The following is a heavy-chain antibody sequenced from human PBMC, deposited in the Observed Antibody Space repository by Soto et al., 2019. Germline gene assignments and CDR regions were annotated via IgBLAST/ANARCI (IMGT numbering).Heavy chain of an antibody. D-gene: IGHD5-18*01. CDR3: ARFLVDTAMVYYSYGMDV. Sequence: QVQLVESGGGVVQPGRSLRLSCAASGFTFSSYGMHWVRQAPGKGLERVAVIWYDGSNKYYADSVEGRFTISRDNSKNTLYRQMNSRRAEDTAVYYCARFLVDTAMVYYSYGMDVWGQGTTVTVSS. V-gene: IGHV3-33*01. J-gene: IGHJ6*02. CDR2: IWYDGSNK. CDR1: GFTFSSYG.